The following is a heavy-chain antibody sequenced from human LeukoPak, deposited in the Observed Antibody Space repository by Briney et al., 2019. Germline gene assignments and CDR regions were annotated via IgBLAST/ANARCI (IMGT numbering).Heavy chain of an antibody. Sequence: ASVKVPCKASGYTFTSYDINWVRQATGQGLEWMGWMNPNSGNTGYAQKFQSRVTMTRNTSISTAYMELRSLRSEDTAVYYCARAPHYYDSSGYYYLDYYYMDVWGKGTTLTISS. J-gene: IGHJ6*03. CDR1: GYTFTSYD. D-gene: IGHD3-22*01. V-gene: IGHV1-8*01. CDR3: ARAPHYYDSSGYYYLDYYYMDV. CDR2: MNPNSGNT.